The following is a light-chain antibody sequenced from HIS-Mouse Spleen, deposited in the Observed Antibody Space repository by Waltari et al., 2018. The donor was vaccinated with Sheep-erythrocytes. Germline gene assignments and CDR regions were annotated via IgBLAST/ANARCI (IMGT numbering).Light chain of an antibody. Sequence: SYELTQPPSVSVSPGQTASITCSGDKLGDKYACWYQQKPGQSPVLVIYQDRKRPSGVPGRFSGSNAGNTATLSISGTQAMDEADYYCQAWDSSTEVVGGGTKLTVL. CDR3: QAWDSSTEV. J-gene: IGLJ2*01. CDR2: QDR. CDR1: KLGDKY. V-gene: IGLV3-1*01.